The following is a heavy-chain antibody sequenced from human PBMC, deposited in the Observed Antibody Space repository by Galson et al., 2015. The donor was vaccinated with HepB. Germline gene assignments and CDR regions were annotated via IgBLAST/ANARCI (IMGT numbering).Heavy chain of an antibody. CDR3: GTGDPGSGWYDDFDY. CDR2: ISYDGSNK. CDR1: GFTFSSYG. D-gene: IGHD6-19*01. Sequence: SLRLSCAAPGFTFSSYGMHWVRQAPGKGLEWVAVISYDGSNKYYADSVKGRFTISRDNSKNTLYLQMNSLRAEDTAVYYCGTGDPGSGWYDDFDYWGQGTLVTVSS. V-gene: IGHV3-30*03. J-gene: IGHJ4*02.